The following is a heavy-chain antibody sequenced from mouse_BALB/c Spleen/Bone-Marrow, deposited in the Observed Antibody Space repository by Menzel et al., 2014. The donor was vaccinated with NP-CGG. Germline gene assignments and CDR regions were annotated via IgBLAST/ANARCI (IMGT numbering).Heavy chain of an antibody. CDR2: IDPANGNT. Sequence: EVQLQQSGAELVEPGASVKLSCTASGFNIXDTYMHWVKQRPEQGLEWIGRIDPANGNTKYDPKFQGKATITADTSSNTAYLQLSSLTSGDTAVYYCARGGTTATWYFDVWGAGTTVTVSS. J-gene: IGHJ1*01. CDR3: ARGGTTATWYFDV. CDR1: GFNIXDTY. D-gene: IGHD1-2*01. V-gene: IGHV14-3*02.